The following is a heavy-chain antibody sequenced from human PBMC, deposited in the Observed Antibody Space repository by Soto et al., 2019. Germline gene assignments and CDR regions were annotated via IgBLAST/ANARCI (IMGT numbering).Heavy chain of an antibody. D-gene: IGHD3-10*01. CDR2: INHSGST. J-gene: IGHJ4*02. CDR3: ARTAGSGSYSKAIDY. Sequence: SETLCLTCAVDGGSFSGYYWSWIRQPPGKGLEWIGEINHSGSTNYNPSLKSRVTISVDTSKNQFSLKLSSVTAADTAVYYCARTAGSGSYSKAIDYWGQGTLVTVSS. V-gene: IGHV4-34*01. CDR1: GGSFSGYY.